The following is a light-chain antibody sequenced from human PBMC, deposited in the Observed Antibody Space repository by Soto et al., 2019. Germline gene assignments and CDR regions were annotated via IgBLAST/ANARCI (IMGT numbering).Light chain of an antibody. CDR2: GAS. J-gene: IGKJ1*01. Sequence: DIQMTQSPSSLSASVGDRVTITCRASRSISSYLNWYLQKPGTAPKLLIYGASTLQSGVPSRFSGSGSGTDFTLTISSLQPEDFATYYCQQSYSTPRTFGQGTKVDIK. CDR1: RSISSY. CDR3: QQSYSTPRT. V-gene: IGKV1-39*01.